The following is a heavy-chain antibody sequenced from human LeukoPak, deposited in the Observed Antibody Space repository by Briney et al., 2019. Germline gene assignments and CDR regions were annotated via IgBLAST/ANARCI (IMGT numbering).Heavy chain of an antibody. CDR2: IYYSGST. J-gene: IGHJ3*02. CDR1: GGSISSYY. D-gene: IGHD6-13*01. V-gene: IGHV4-59*01. Sequence: KPSETLSLTCTVSGGSISSYYWSWIRQPPGKGLEWIGYIYYSGSTNYNPSLKSRVTISVDASKNQFSLKLSSVTAADTAVYYCARGDSSSWYRADDAFDIWGQGTMVTVSS. CDR3: ARGDSSSWYRADDAFDI.